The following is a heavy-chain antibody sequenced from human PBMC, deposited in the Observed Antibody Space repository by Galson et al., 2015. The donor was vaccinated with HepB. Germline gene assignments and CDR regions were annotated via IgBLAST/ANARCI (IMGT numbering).Heavy chain of an antibody. Sequence: SLRLSCAASGFTFSSYSMNWVRQAPGKGLEWVSYISSSSSTIYYADSVKGRFTISRDNAKNSLYLQMNSLRDEDTAVYYCARDDFLPRTYYDYVWGSYRYISWYFDLWGRGTLVTVSS. D-gene: IGHD3-16*02. J-gene: IGHJ2*01. V-gene: IGHV3-48*02. CDR1: GFTFSSYS. CDR2: ISSSSSTI. CDR3: ARDDFLPRTYYDYVWGSYRYISWYFDL.